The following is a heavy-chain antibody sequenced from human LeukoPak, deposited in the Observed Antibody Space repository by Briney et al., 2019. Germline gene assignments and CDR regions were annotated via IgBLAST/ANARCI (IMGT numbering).Heavy chain of an antibody. V-gene: IGHV3-33*06. Sequence: PGRSLRLSCAASGFTFSSYGMHWVRQAPGKGLEWVAVIWYDGSNKYYADSVKGRFTISRDNSKSTLYLQMDSLRAEDTAVYYCAKIGATDFDYWGQGTLVTVSS. J-gene: IGHJ4*02. CDR3: AKIGATDFDY. CDR1: GFTFSSYG. CDR2: IWYDGSNK. D-gene: IGHD3-10*01.